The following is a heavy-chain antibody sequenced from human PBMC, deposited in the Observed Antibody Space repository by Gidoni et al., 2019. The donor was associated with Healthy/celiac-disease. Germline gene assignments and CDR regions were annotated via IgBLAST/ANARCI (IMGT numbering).Heavy chain of an antibody. CDR2: INHSGST. V-gene: IGHV4-34*01. CDR3: ASPSSYSYYGMDV. D-gene: IGHD6-6*01. Sequence: QVQLQQWGAGLLKPSETLSLTCAVYGGSFSGYYWSWIRQPPGKGLEWIGEINHSGSTNYNPSLKSRVTISVDTSKNQFSLKLSSVTAADTAVYYCASPSSYSYYGMDVWGQGTTVTVSS. J-gene: IGHJ6*02. CDR1: GGSFSGYY.